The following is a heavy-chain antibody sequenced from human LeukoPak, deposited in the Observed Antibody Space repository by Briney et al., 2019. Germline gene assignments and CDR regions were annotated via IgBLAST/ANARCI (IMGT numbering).Heavy chain of an antibody. V-gene: IGHV4-39*01. D-gene: IGHD2-2*02. CDR1: GGSISSSSYY. CDR2: IYYSGST. Sequence: SETLSLTCTVSGGSISSSSYYWGWIRQPPGKGLEWIGSIYYSGSTHYNPSLKSRVTISVDTSKNQFSLKLSSVTAADTAVYYCARLTVPAAILTSTFDYWGQGTLVTVSS. J-gene: IGHJ4*02. CDR3: ARLTVPAAILTSTFDY.